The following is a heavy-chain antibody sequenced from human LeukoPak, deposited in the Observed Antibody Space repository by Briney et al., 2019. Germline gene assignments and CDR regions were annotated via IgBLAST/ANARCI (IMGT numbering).Heavy chain of an antibody. CDR3: ARHSNYDTLTGYPH. CDR1: GYSFTNYW. V-gene: IGHV5-10-1*01. Sequence: GESLKISCKGSGYSFTNYWINWVRQMPGKGLEWMGRIDPSDSYTDYSPSFQGHVTISIDKSISTAYLQWSSLKASDTAMYYCARHSNYDTLTGYPHWGQGTLVTVPS. J-gene: IGHJ4*02. CDR2: IDPSDSYT. D-gene: IGHD3-9*01.